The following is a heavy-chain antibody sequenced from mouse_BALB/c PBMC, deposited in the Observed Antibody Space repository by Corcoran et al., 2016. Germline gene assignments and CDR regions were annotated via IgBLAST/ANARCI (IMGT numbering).Heavy chain of an antibody. CDR3: ARLHYYGLFAY. D-gene: IGHD1-1*01. Sequence: EVKLLESGGGLVQPGGSLKLSCAASGFDFSGFWMSWVRQAPGKGLEWIGEINPDSSTINYTPSLKDKFIISRDNAKNTLYLQMSRVRSEDTALYYCARLHYYGLFAYWGQGTLVTVSA. V-gene: IGHV4-1*02. CDR1: GFDFSGFW. J-gene: IGHJ3*01. CDR2: INPDSSTI.